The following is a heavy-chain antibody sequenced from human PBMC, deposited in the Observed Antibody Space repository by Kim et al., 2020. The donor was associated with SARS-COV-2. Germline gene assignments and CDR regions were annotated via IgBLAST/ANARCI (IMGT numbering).Heavy chain of an antibody. CDR2: ISSSSTI. J-gene: IGHJ5*02. CDR1: GFTFSSYS. V-gene: IGHV3-48*02. D-gene: IGHD1-26*01. CDR3: ARDEKGELETNWFDP. Sequence: GGSLRLSCAASGFTFSSYSMNWVRQAPGKGLEWVSYISSSSTIYYADSVKGRFTISRDNAKNSLYLQMNSLRDEDTAVYYCARDEKGELETNWFDPWGQGTLVTVSS.